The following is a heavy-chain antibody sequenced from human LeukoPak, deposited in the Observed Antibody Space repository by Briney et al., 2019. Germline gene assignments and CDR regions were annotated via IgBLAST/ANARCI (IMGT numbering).Heavy chain of an antibody. Sequence: ASVKVSCKGSGYTFTGYYMHWVRQAPGQGLEWMGWINPISGTTNYAQRLQGRVTVTSDTSISTVYMELSRLESDDTAVYYCARHGSRAVAGYFDYWGQGTLVTVSS. CDR2: INPISGTT. CDR3: ARHGSRAVAGYFDY. D-gene: IGHD6-19*01. J-gene: IGHJ4*02. V-gene: IGHV1-2*02. CDR1: GYTFTGYY.